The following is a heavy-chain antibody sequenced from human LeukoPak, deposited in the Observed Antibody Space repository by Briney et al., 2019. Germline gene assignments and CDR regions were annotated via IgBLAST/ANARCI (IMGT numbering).Heavy chain of an antibody. Sequence: ASVKVSCKASGYTFTSHSINWVRQAPGQGLEWMGWINMNTGNPTYAQGFAGRFVLSLDTSASTAYLQMNSLRAEDTAVYYCAKSSYYDASGYYREYYFDYWGQGTLVTVSS. CDR3: AKSSYYDASGYYREYYFDY. J-gene: IGHJ4*02. D-gene: IGHD3-22*01. CDR1: GYTFTSHS. V-gene: IGHV7-4-1*02. CDR2: INMNTGNP.